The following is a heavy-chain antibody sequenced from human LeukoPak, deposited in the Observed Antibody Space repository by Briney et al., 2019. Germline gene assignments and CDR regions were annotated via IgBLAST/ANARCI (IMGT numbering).Heavy chain of an antibody. CDR3: GGDLSGGARYYFDY. J-gene: IGHJ4*02. CDR2: ISWNSGSI. V-gene: IGHV3-9*01. CDR1: GFTFDDYA. D-gene: IGHD1-26*01. Sequence: PGGSLRLSCAASGFTFDDYAMHWVRQAPGKGLEWVSGISWNSGSIGYADSVKGRFTISRDNAKNSLYLQMNSLRAEDTALYYCGGDLSGGARYYFDYWGQGTLVTVSS.